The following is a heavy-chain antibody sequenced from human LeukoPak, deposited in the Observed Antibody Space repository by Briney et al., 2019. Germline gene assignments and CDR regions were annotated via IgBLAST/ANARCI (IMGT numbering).Heavy chain of an antibody. CDR3: ARAYSGYDY. Sequence: PGGSLRLSCAASGFTLSSYWMSWVRQAPGKGLEWVANVKQDGSEKYYVDSVKGRFTISRDNAKNSLSLQMNSLRAEDTAVYYCARAYSGYDYWGQGTLVTVSS. J-gene: IGHJ4*02. V-gene: IGHV3-7*04. CDR1: GFTLSSYW. D-gene: IGHD5-12*01. CDR2: VKQDGSEK.